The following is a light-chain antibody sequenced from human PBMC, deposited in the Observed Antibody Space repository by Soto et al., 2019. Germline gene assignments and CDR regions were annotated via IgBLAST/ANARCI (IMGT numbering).Light chain of an antibody. CDR2: DVS. J-gene: IGLJ2*01. Sequence: QSVLTQPASVSGSPGQSITISCTGTSSDVGGYNYVSWYQQHPGKAPKLMIYDVSNRPSGVSNRFSGSKSGNTASLTISGLQAEDEADHYCSSYTTSGSLVFGGGNKLTVL. CDR3: SSYTTSGSLV. V-gene: IGLV2-14*01. CDR1: SSDVGGYNY.